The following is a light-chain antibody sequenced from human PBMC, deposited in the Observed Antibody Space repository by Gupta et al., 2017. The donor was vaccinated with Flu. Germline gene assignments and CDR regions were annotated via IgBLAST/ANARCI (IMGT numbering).Light chain of an antibody. Sequence: QSALTQPASVSGSPGQSITIPCPGTSRDVGNSDYVSWYQQDSGKAPKLLIYDVSNRPSGVSSRFSGSKSGNTASRTIAGLQAEDETDYYGSSYTSTTTFYVCGTGTKVTVL. CDR1: SRDVGNSDY. CDR3: SSYTSTTTFYV. V-gene: IGLV2-14*01. J-gene: IGLJ1*01. CDR2: DVS.